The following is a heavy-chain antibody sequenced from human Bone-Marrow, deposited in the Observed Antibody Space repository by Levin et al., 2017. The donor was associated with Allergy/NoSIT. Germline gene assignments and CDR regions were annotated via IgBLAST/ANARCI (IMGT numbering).Heavy chain of an antibody. D-gene: IGHD3-22*01. CDR3: SSRTWQYCGRSGYPIFDV. V-gene: IGHV2-5*02. CDR1: GFSLSTSGVG. CDR2: LYWDDAE. J-gene: IGHJ5*02. Sequence: ASGPTLVKPTQTLTLTCSFSGFSLSTSGVGITWIRQSPGKALEWLALLYWDDAERYSPSLESRLSIAKDTSQKQVVLTMTNMDPADTATYYCSSRTWQYCGRSGYPIFDVWGQGILVTVSS.